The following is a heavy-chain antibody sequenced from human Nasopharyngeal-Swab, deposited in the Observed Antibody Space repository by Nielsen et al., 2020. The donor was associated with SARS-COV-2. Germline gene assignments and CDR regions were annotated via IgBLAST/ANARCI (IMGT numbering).Heavy chain of an antibody. V-gene: IGHV1-46*01. J-gene: IGHJ2*01. CDR3: ARELHSSGWGTPHWYFDL. D-gene: IGHD6-19*01. CDR2: INPSGGST. Sequence: WVRQAPGQGLEWMGIINPSGGSTSSAQKFQGRVTMTRDTSTSTVYMELSSLRSEDTAVYYCARELHSSGWGTPHWYFDLWGRGTLVTVS.